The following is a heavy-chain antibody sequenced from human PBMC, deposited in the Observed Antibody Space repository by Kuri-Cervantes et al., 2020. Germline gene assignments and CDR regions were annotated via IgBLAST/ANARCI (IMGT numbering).Heavy chain of an antibody. J-gene: IGHJ4*02. CDR2: IYYSGST. CDR3: AREKTKWASTIVYYFDY. V-gene: IGHV4-39*07. Sequence: ESLKISCTVSGGSISSSSYYWGWIRQPPGKGLEWIGSIYYSGSTNYNPSLKSRVTISVDTSKNQFSLKLSSVTAADTAVYYCAREKTKWASTIVYYFDYWGQGTLVTVSS. CDR1: GGSISSSSYY. D-gene: IGHD5/OR15-5a*01.